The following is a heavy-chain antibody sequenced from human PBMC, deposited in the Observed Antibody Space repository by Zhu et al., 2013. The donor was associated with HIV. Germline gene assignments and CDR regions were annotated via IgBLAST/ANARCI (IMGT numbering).Heavy chain of an antibody. J-gene: IGHJ3*01. D-gene: IGHD3-16*01. CDR2: MYYSGST. V-gene: IGHV4-39*07. CDR1: GGSINNNSQY. Sequence: QVQLQESGPGLVKPSETLSLTCTVSGGSINNNSQYWGWIRQPPGKGLEWIGSMYYSGSTYYNPSLKSRVTISVDTSKNQCSLELTSVSAADTAVYYCARDETLGFWGQGTLVTVSS. CDR3: ARDETLGF.